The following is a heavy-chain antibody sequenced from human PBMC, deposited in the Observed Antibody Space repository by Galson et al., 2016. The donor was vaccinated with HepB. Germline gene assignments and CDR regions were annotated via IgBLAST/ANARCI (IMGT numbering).Heavy chain of an antibody. CDR1: GFTFSRSW. CDR3: VRDPYGGNGV. D-gene: IGHD4-23*01. CDR2: VSQDGSEK. Sequence: SLRLSCAASGFTFSRSWMTWVRQAPGKGLEWVAIVSQDGSEKNYMDSVKGRFTISRDNAKNSLYLQLNSLRVEDTAVYYCVRDPYGGNGVWGQGTLVTVSS. J-gene: IGHJ4*02. V-gene: IGHV3-7*01.